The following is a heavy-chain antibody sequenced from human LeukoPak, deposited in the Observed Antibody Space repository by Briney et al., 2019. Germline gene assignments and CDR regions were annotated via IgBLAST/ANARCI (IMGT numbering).Heavy chain of an antibody. CDR3: AKVGGISNWSKTTRYYFDY. J-gene: IGHJ4*02. D-gene: IGHD6-13*01. Sequence: GGSLRLSCAASGFTFSSYAMSWVRQAPGKGLEWVSAISGSGGSTYYADSVKGRFTISRDNSKNTRYLQMNSLRAEDTAVFYFAKVGGISNWSKTTRYYFDYWGQGTLVTVSS. CDR2: ISGSGGST. CDR1: GFTFSSYA. V-gene: IGHV3-23*01.